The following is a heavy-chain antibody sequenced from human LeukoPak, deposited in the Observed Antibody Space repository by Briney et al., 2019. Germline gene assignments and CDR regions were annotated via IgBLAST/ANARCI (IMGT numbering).Heavy chain of an antibody. CDR3: ARTGVVATSYFFDY. D-gene: IGHD5-12*01. V-gene: IGHV4-59*01. J-gene: IGHJ4*01. CDR1: GGSISSYY. CDR2: IYYSGSA. Sequence: SETLSLTCTVSGGSISSYYWSWIRQPPGKGLEWIGFIYYSGSANYNPSLRSRVTISVDTSRNQFSLKLTSVTAADTAVYYCARTGVVATSYFFDYWGHGTLVTVSS.